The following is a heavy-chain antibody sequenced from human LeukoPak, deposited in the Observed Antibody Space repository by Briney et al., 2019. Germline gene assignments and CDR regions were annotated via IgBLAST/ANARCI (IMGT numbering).Heavy chain of an antibody. D-gene: IGHD4-17*01. CDR1: GFTFSSYG. V-gene: IGHV3-23*01. CDR3: ASFTPRSVRPYDY. CDR2: ITRDGTT. J-gene: IGHJ4*02. Sequence: GGSLRLSCAASGFTFSSYGMSWDRQCPGKGLEWVSSITRDGTTYYAESMKGRFTISRDNSENALYLQMSSLRAGDTAVYYCASFTPRSVRPYDYWGQGTLVTVSS.